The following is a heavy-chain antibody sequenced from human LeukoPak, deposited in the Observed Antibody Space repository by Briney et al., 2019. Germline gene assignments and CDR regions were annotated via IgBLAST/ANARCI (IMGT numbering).Heavy chain of an antibody. D-gene: IGHD2-2*01. Sequence: SETLSLTCTVSGGSIASSSNYWVWIRQPPGKGLEWIGNIFYTGNTYYNPSLTSRVTISVDTSKNQFSLHLASVTAADTAVYYCARGRRRYCSSTSCSNDAFDIWGQGTMVTVSS. V-gene: IGHV4-39*07. CDR1: GGSIASSSNY. CDR2: IFYTGNT. J-gene: IGHJ3*02. CDR3: ARGRRRYCSSTSCSNDAFDI.